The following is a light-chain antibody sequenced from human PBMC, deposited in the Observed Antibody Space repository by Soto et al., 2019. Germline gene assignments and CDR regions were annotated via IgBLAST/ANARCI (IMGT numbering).Light chain of an antibody. CDR2: GAS. CDR3: QQYGSSPPGWT. CDR1: QSVSSSY. V-gene: IGKV3-20*01. Sequence: ENVLTQSPGTLFLSSGERAPLSCRASQSVSSSYLAWYQQKPGQAPRLLIYGASSRATGIPDRFSGSGSGTDFTLTISRLEPEDFAVYYCQQYGSSPPGWTFGQGTKVDIK. J-gene: IGKJ1*01.